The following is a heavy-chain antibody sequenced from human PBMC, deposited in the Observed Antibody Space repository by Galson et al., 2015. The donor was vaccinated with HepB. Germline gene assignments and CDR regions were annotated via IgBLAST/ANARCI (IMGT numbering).Heavy chain of an antibody. CDR2: VSPYSGDT. CDR3: ARDVMVRGVIHYFDY. V-gene: IGHV1-2*06. CDR1: GYTFVDYY. Sequence: SVKVSCKAPGYTFVDYYIHWVRQAPGQGLEWMGRVSPYSGDTSYAQKFQGRVTMTRDTSITTVYMALSSLRPDDTAMYYCARDVMVRGVIHYFDYWGQGTLVTVSS. D-gene: IGHD3-10*01. J-gene: IGHJ4*02.